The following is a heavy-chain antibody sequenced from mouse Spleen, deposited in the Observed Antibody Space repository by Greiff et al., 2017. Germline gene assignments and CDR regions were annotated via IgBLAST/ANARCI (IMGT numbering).Heavy chain of an antibody. CDR2: IWGDGST. V-gene: IGHV2-6-7*01. D-gene: IGHD1-1*01. CDR1: GFSLTGYG. Sequence: VHLVESGPGLVAPSQSLSITCTVSGFSLTGYGVNWVRQPPGKGLEWLGMIWGDGSTDYNSALISRLSISKDNSKSQVFLKMNSLQADDTARYYCAREYYGSNYFDYWGQGTTLTVSS. CDR3: AREYYGSNYFDY. J-gene: IGHJ2*01.